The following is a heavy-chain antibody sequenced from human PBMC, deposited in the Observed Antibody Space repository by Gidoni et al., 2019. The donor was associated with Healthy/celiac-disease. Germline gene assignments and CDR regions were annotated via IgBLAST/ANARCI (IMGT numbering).Heavy chain of an antibody. Sequence: VQLLESGGGLVQPGGSLRLSCAASGFTFSSYAMSWVRHAPGKGLEWVSIMCTSNTDTYYTDSVKGRFIMYRDNSRNTLYLKMNSLRAEDTAVYYCSKGGRLMMSDYWGQGALVTVSS. CDR2: MCTSNTDT. V-gene: IGHV3-23*01. J-gene: IGHJ4*02. D-gene: IGHD3-16*01. CDR3: SKGGRLMMSDY. CDR1: GFTFSSYA.